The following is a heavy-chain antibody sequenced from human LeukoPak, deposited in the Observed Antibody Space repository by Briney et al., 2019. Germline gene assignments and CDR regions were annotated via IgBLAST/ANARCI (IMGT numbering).Heavy chain of an antibody. CDR3: ARLGTRYCSTSSCHSQFDY. Sequence: GGSLRLSGAASGFTFSSYSMNWVRQAPGKGLEWVSSISSSSSYIYYADSVKGRFTISRDNAKNSLYLQMNSLRAEDTALYYCARLGTRYCSTSSCHSQFDYWGQGTLVTVSS. J-gene: IGHJ4*02. CDR1: GFTFSSYS. V-gene: IGHV3-21*04. CDR2: ISSSSSYI. D-gene: IGHD2-2*01.